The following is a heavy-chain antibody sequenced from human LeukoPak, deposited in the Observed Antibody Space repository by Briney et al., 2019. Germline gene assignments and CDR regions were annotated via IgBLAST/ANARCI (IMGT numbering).Heavy chain of an antibody. CDR2: IYSAGDT. V-gene: IGHV3-66*01. J-gene: IGHJ5*02. CDR3: AKYSPKRAAGTSFDP. D-gene: IGHD6-19*01. CDR1: GFIGSSNY. Sequence: GGSLRLSCAASGFIGSSNYMTWVRQAPGKGLEWVSLIYSAGDTFYTDSVKGRFNISRDNSKNTPYLQMNSPRAEDTAVYYCAKYSPKRAAGTSFDPWGQGTLATVSS.